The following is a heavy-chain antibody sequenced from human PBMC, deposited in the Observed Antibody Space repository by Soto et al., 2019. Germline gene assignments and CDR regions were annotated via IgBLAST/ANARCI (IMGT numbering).Heavy chain of an antibody. Sequence: QVQLVQSGAEEKKPGASVKVSCKASGYTFTSYAMHWVRQAPGQRLEWMGWINAGNGNTKYSQKFQGRVTITRDSSASTAYMELSRLRSEDTAVYYCARIIVVVTALDYWGQGTLVTGSS. CDR1: GYTFTSYA. V-gene: IGHV1-3*05. J-gene: IGHJ4*02. D-gene: IGHD2-21*02. CDR2: INAGNGNT. CDR3: ARIIVVVTALDY.